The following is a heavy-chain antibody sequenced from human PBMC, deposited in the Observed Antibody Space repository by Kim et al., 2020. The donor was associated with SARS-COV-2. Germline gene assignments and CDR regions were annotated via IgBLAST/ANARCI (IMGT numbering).Heavy chain of an antibody. CDR3: AKLRTTSSYSAMDA. V-gene: IGHV3-23*05. J-gene: IGHJ6*02. D-gene: IGHD2-2*01. Sequence: YADSVRGRFTISRDNARNTLSLQMNSLRADDTAVYYCAKLRTTSSYSAMDAWGQGTTVTVSS.